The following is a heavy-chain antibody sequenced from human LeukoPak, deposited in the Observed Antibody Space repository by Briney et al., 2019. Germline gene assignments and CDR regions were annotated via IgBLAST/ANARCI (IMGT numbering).Heavy chain of an antibody. Sequence: GGSLRLSCAASGFTFSDYYMSWIRQAPGKGLEWVSYISSSGSTIYYADSVKGRFTISRDNAKNSQYLQMNSLRAEDTAVYYCAKEYGSSTSYYYYYYYYMDVWGKGTTVTVSS. V-gene: IGHV3-11*04. J-gene: IGHJ6*03. CDR2: ISSSGSTI. CDR3: AKEYGSSTSYYYYYYYYMDV. D-gene: IGHD2-2*01. CDR1: GFTFSDYY.